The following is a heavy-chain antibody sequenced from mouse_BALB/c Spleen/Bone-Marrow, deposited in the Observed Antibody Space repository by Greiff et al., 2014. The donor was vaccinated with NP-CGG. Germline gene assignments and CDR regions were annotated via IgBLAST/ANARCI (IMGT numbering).Heavy chain of an antibody. D-gene: IGHD1-1*01. CDR2: INSNGGST. V-gene: IGHV5-6-3*01. Sequence: DVQLQQSGGGLVQPGGSLKLSCAASGFTFSSYGMSWVRQTPDKRLELVATINSNGGSTYYPDSVKGRFTISRDNAKNTLYLQMSSLKPEDTTMYYCARDYYGSSYAMDYWGQGTSVTVSS. J-gene: IGHJ4*01. CDR3: ARDYYGSSYAMDY. CDR1: GFTFSSYG.